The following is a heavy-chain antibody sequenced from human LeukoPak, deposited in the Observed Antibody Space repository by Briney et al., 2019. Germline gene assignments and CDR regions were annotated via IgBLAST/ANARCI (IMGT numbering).Heavy chain of an antibody. V-gene: IGHV4-4*07. D-gene: IGHD2-2*01. CDR2: IYTSGST. Sequence: KASETLSLTCTVSGGSISSYYWSWIRQPAGKGLEWIGRIYTSGSTNYNPSLKSRVTMSVDTSKNQFSLKLTSVTDADTAVYYCTRVGCSSTNCYGNYYMDVWGKGTTVTVS. CDR3: TRVGCSSTNCYGNYYMDV. CDR1: GGSISSYY. J-gene: IGHJ6*03.